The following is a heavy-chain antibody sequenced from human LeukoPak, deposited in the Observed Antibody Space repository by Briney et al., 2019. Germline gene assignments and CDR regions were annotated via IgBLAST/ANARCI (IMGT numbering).Heavy chain of an antibody. CDR3: ARLVVVPAATHARDY. Sequence: NAGGSLRLSCAASGFTFDDYAMHWVRQAPGKGLEWIGEINHSGSTNYNPSLKSRVTISVDTSKNQFSLNLSSVTAADTAVYYCARLVVVPAATHARDYWGQGTLVTVSS. J-gene: IGHJ4*02. CDR2: INHSGST. CDR1: GFTFDDYA. V-gene: IGHV4-34*01. D-gene: IGHD2-2*01.